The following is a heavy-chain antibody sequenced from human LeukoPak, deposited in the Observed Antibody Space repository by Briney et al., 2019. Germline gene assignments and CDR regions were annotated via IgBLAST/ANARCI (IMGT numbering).Heavy chain of an antibody. Sequence: SGTLALTCTVSGGSISSSSYYWGWIRQPPGKGLEWIGSIYYSGSTYYNPSLKSRVTISVDTSKNQFSLKLSSVTAADTAVYYCARRRGDAFDIWGQGTMVTVSS. CDR3: ARRRGDAFDI. CDR1: GGSISSSSYY. V-gene: IGHV4-39*01. D-gene: IGHD3-10*01. CDR2: IYYSGST. J-gene: IGHJ3*02.